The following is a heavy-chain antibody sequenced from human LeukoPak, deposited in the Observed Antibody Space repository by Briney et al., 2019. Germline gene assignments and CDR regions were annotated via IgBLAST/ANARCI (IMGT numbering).Heavy chain of an antibody. CDR1: GFTFSSYW. Sequence: GGSLRLSCAASGFTFSSYWMHWVRQAPGKGLEWVSSSSSSNSYYADSVKGRFTISRDNAKKSVYLQMNSLRAEDTAVYYCARDPGDLRWGMDVWGQGTTVTVAS. J-gene: IGHJ6*02. V-gene: IGHV3-21*01. CDR3: ARDPGDLRWGMDV. CDR2: SSSSNS. D-gene: IGHD2-21*02.